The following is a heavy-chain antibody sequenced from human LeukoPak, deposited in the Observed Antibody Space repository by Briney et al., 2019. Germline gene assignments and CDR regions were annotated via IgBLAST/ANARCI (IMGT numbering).Heavy chain of an antibody. Sequence: GGSLRLSCAASGFTSSSYGMHWVRQAPGKGLEWVAFIRYDGSNKYYADSVKGRFTISRDNSKNTLYLQMNSLRAEDTAVYYCAKDYHLFRDSPSLHWGQGTLVTVSS. J-gene: IGHJ4*02. CDR1: GFTSSSYG. V-gene: IGHV3-30*02. D-gene: IGHD3-3*02. CDR2: IRYDGSNK. CDR3: AKDYHLFRDSPSLH.